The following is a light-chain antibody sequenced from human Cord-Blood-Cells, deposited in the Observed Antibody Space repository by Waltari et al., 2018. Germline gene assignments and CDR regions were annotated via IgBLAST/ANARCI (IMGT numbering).Light chain of an antibody. J-gene: IGKJ1*01. CDR3: QQYYSTPRT. Sequence: DIVMTQSPDSLAVSLGERATINCKSSQSVLYSSNNKNDLAWYQQKQGQPPKLLIYWASTRESGVPDRFRGSGAGTDFTLTISSLQAEDVAVYYCQQYYSTPRTFGQGTKVEIK. CDR2: WAS. V-gene: IGKV4-1*01. CDR1: QSVLYSSNNKND.